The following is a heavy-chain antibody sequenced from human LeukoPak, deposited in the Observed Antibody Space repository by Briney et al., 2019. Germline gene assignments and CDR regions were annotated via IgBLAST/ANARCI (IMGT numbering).Heavy chain of an antibody. Sequence: SETLSLTCAVYGGSFSGYYWSWIRQPPGKGLEWIGEINHSGSINYNPSLKSRVTISVDTSKNQFSLKLSSVTAADTAVYYCARGWYYDFWSALAPYYGMDVWGQGTTVTVSS. CDR3: ARGWYYDFWSALAPYYGMDV. V-gene: IGHV4-34*01. J-gene: IGHJ6*02. D-gene: IGHD3-3*01. CDR2: INHSGSI. CDR1: GGSFSGYY.